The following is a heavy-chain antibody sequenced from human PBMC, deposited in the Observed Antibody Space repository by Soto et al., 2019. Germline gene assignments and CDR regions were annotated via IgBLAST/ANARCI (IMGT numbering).Heavy chain of an antibody. CDR3: ASPLGY. Sequence: SETLSLTCAVSGASINSDYWSWIRQPAGKGLEWIGRIYTSGSTNYNPSLKSRVTMSVDTSKNQFSLKLSSVTAADTAVYYCASPLGYWGQGTLVTVSS. CDR2: IYTSGST. J-gene: IGHJ4*02. CDR1: GASINSDY. V-gene: IGHV4-4*07.